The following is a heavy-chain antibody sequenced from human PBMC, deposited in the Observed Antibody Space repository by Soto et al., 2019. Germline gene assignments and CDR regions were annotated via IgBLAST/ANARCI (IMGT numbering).Heavy chain of an antibody. CDR1: EYTFTSNT. CDR2: INGGNGNT. Sequence: QVQVLQSGAEVKKPGASVKVSCKASEYTFTSNTMHWVRQAPGQRLEWMGWINGGNGNTKYSQKFQGRVTITRDTSASTAYMELSSLRSDDTAVYYCARELQGLYYFDYWGQGTLVTVPS. CDR3: ARELQGLYYFDY. D-gene: IGHD4-4*01. J-gene: IGHJ4*02. V-gene: IGHV1-3*01.